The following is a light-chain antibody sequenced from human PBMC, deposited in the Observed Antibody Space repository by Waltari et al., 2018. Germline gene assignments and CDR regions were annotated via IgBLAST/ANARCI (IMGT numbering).Light chain of an antibody. Sequence: QSALTQPAPVSGSPGPSITISCTGTSSDIGAYNYISWYQQHPGKVPKLMIHDVTKRPSGVSTRFFGSKSGNTASLTISGLQADDEADYYCTSYTSSSTWVFGGGTRLTVL. V-gene: IGLV2-14*03. CDR2: DVT. CDR3: TSYTSSSTWV. CDR1: SSDIGAYNY. J-gene: IGLJ3*02.